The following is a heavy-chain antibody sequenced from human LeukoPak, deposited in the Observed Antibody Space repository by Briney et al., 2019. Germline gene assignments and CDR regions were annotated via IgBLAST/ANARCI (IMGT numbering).Heavy chain of an antibody. J-gene: IGHJ4*02. V-gene: IGHV1-8*01. D-gene: IGHD2-2*02. Sequence: ASVKVSCKASGYTFTSYDINWVRQATGQGLEWMGWMNPNSGNTNYAQKLQGRVTMTTDTSTSTAYMELRSLRSDDTAVYYCARGPAIVVVPAAIPPDFDYWGQGTLVTVSS. CDR2: MNPNSGNT. CDR3: ARGPAIVVVPAAIPPDFDY. CDR1: GYTFTSYD.